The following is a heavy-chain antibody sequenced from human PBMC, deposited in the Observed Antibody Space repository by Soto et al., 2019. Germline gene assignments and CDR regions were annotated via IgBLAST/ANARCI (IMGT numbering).Heavy chain of an antibody. CDR1: GGSFSGYY. CDR2: INHSGST. J-gene: IGHJ5*02. V-gene: IGHV4-34*01. CDR3: ARGPIDSSGYYSPRTP. D-gene: IGHD3-22*01. Sequence: SETLSLTCAVYGGSFSGYYWSRIRQPPGKGLEWIGEINHSGSTNYNPSLKSRVTISVDTSKNQFSLKLSSVTAADTAVYYCARGPIDSSGYYSPRTPWGQGTLVTVSS.